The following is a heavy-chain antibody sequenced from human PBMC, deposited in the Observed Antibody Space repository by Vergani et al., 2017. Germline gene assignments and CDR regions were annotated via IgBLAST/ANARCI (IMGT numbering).Heavy chain of an antibody. D-gene: IGHD3-22*01. J-gene: IGHJ3*02. CDR3: AKDLYYYDSSVRGAFDI. Sequence: QVQLVESGGGVVQPGGSLRLSCAASGFTFSSYGMHWVRQAPGKGLEWVAFIRYDGSNKYYADSVKGRFTISRDNSKNTLYLQMNSLRAEDTAVYYCAKDLYYYDSSVRGAFDIWGQGTMVTVSS. V-gene: IGHV3-30*02. CDR2: IRYDGSNK. CDR1: GFTFSSYG.